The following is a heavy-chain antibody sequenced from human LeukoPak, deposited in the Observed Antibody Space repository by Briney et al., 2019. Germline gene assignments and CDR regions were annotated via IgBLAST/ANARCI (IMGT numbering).Heavy chain of an antibody. J-gene: IGHJ3*02. Sequence: PGGSLRLSCAASGFTFSSYWMHWVRQAPGKGLVWVPRINTDGSSTSYADSVKGRFTISRDNAKNSLYLQMNSLRAEDTAVYYCARNKQWLVPLFFGDAFDIWGQGTMVTVSS. CDR2: INTDGSST. CDR1: GFTFSSYW. V-gene: IGHV3-74*01. D-gene: IGHD6-19*01. CDR3: ARNKQWLVPLFFGDAFDI.